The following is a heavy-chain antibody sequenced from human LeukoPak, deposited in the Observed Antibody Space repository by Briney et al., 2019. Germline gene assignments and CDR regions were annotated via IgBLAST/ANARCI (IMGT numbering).Heavy chain of an antibody. Sequence: PGGSLRLSCAASGFTFTYYWMHWVRQAPGKGLVWVSRIGSDGSVTSYADSVKGRFTISRDNAKNTLYLQMNSLRAEDTAVYYCARVSGGWFSWGQGTLVTVSS. CDR2: IGSDGSVT. CDR1: GFTFTYYW. D-gene: IGHD6-19*01. J-gene: IGHJ4*02. V-gene: IGHV3-74*01. CDR3: ARVSGGWFS.